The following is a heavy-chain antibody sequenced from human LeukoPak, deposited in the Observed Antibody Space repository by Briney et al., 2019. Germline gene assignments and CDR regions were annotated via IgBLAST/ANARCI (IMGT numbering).Heavy chain of an antibody. J-gene: IGHJ4*02. CDR1: GYPFTTYP. D-gene: IGHD6-19*01. V-gene: IGHV1-3*01. CDR3: ARNIAVAGTPGV. CDR2: INAGNGDT. Sequence: ASVKVSCKASGYPFTTYPIHWVRQAPGQRLEWMGWINAGNGDTKYSQKFQGRVTVTRDTSASTAYMEVGSLRSEDTAVYYCARNIAVAGTPGVWGQGTLVTVSS.